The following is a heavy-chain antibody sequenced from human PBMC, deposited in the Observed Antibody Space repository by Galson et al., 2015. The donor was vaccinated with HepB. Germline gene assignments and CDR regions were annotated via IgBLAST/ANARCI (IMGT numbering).Heavy chain of an antibody. CDR2: IIPIFGTA. Sequence: SVKVSCKASGGTFSSYAISWVRQAPGQGLEWMGGIIPIFGTANYAQKFQGRVTITADKSTSTAYMELSSLRSEDTAVYYCAISIAAAGNKNLDYWGQGTLVTVSS. CDR1: GGTFSSYA. CDR3: AISIAAAGNKNLDY. D-gene: IGHD6-13*01. V-gene: IGHV1-69*06. J-gene: IGHJ4*02.